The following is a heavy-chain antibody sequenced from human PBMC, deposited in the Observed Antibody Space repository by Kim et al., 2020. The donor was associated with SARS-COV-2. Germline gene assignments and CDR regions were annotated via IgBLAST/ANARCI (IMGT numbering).Heavy chain of an antibody. Sequence: SETLSLTCTVSGGSISSSSYYWGWIRQPPGKGLEWIGSIYYSGSTYYNPSLKSRVTISVDTSKNQFSLKLSSVTAADTAVYYCARVARIAAAGTSWFDPWGQGTLVTVSS. CDR3: ARVARIAAAGTSWFDP. CDR2: IYYSGST. J-gene: IGHJ5*02. D-gene: IGHD6-13*01. CDR1: GGSISSSSYY. V-gene: IGHV4-39*07.